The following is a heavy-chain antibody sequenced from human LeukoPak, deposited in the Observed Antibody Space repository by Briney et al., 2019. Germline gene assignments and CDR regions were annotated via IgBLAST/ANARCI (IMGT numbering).Heavy chain of an antibody. V-gene: IGHV3-23*01. Sequence: GGSLRLSCAASGFTFSSYWMSWVRQAPGKGLEWVSAISGSGGSTYYADSVKGRFTISRDNSKNTLYLQMNSLRAEDTAVYYCAKDQPGGDIVVVPAAMGLFDYWGQGTLVTVS. CDR1: GFTFSSYW. CDR2: ISGSGGST. J-gene: IGHJ4*02. CDR3: AKDQPGGDIVVVPAAMGLFDY. D-gene: IGHD2-2*01.